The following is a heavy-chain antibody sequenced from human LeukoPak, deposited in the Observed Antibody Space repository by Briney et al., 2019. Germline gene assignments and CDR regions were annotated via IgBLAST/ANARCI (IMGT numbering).Heavy chain of an antibody. Sequence: ASVKVSCKASGYTFTGYYMHWVRQAPGQGLEWMGWINPNSGGTNYAQKFQGRVTMTRDTSISTAYMELSRLRSDDTAVYYCARVRSSSWYSPWFDPWGQGTLVTVSP. D-gene: IGHD6-13*01. CDR2: INPNSGGT. J-gene: IGHJ5*02. V-gene: IGHV1-2*02. CDR3: ARVRSSSWYSPWFDP. CDR1: GYTFTGYY.